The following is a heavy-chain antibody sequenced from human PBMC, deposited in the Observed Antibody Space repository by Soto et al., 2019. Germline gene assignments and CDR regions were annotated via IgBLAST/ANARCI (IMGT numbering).Heavy chain of an antibody. CDR2: INHSGST. V-gene: IGHV4-34*01. Sequence: SETLSLTCAVYGGSFSGYYWSWIRQPPGKGLEWIGEINHSGSTNYNPSLKSRVTISVDTSKNQFSLKLSSVTAADTAVYYCAREVYCSGGSCYADRSLDYWGQGTLVTVSS. D-gene: IGHD2-15*01. CDR1: GGSFSGYY. J-gene: IGHJ4*02. CDR3: AREVYCSGGSCYADRSLDY.